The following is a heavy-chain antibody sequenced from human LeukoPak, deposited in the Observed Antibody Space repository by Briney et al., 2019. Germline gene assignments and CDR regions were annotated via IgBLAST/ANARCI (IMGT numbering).Heavy chain of an antibody. V-gene: IGHV3-49*04. D-gene: IGHD3-16*01. Sequence: PGGSLRLSCAASGFAFSSYAMSWVRQAPGKGLEWVGFIRSKAYGGTTEYAASVKGRFTISRDDSKSIAYLQMNSLKTEDTAVYYCTRDPDYVWGSYRAYWGQGTLVTVSS. CDR3: TRDPDYVWGSYRAY. CDR1: GFAFSSYA. CDR2: IRSKAYGGTT. J-gene: IGHJ4*02.